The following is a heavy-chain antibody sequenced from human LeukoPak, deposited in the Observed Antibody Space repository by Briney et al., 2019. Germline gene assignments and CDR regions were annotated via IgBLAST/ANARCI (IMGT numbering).Heavy chain of an antibody. D-gene: IGHD5-12*01. CDR3: AKDRRGYSGYGAFDY. CDR2: IRYDGSNK. J-gene: IGHJ4*02. Sequence: GGSLRLSCAASGFTFSSYGMHWVRQAPGKGLEWVAFIRYDGSNKYYADSVKGRFTISRDNSKNTLYLQMNSLRAEDTAVYYCAKDRRGYSGYGAFDYWGQGTLVTVSS. V-gene: IGHV3-30*02. CDR1: GFTFSSYG.